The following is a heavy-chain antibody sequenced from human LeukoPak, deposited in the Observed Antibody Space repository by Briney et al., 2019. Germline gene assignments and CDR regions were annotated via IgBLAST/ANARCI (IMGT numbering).Heavy chain of an antibody. J-gene: IGHJ6*02. CDR1: GYTFTGYY. CDR2: INPNSGGT. V-gene: IGHV1-2*06. CDR3: ARDDIVVVPAAVQTYYYYYGMDV. Sequence: ASVKVSCKASGYTFTGYYMHWVRQAPGQGLEWMGRINPNSGGTNYAQKFQGRVTMTRDTSISTAYMELSRLRSDDTAVYYCARDDIVVVPAAVQTYYYYYGMDVWGQGTTVTVSS. D-gene: IGHD2-2*01.